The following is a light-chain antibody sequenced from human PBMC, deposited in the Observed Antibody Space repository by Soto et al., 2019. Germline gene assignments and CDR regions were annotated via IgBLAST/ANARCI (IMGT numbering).Light chain of an antibody. J-gene: IGLJ2*01. Sequence: QSVLTQPPSASGTPGQTVTISCSGSSSNIGSRTVHWYQQLPGTAPKLLISTNNQRPSGVPDRFSASKSGTSASLAISGLRSEDEASYYCAAWDDRLSAVLLGGGTKVTVL. V-gene: IGLV1-44*01. CDR1: SSNIGSRT. CDR3: AAWDDRLSAVL. CDR2: TNN.